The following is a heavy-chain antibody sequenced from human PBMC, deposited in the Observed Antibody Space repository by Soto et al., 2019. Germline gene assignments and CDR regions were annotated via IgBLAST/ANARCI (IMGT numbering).Heavy chain of an antibody. D-gene: IGHD5-12*01. V-gene: IGHV1-8*01. CDR3: ARGSGYHDGTDV. Sequence: QVQMVQSGAEVKKPGASVKVSCKASGYTFTSYDINWVRQATGQGLEWMGWMNPNSGNTGYAQKFQGRXXMXRXXSISTAYMELSSLRSEDTAVYYCARGSGYHDGTDVWGQGTTVTVSS. CDR1: GYTFTSYD. CDR2: MNPNSGNT. J-gene: IGHJ6*02.